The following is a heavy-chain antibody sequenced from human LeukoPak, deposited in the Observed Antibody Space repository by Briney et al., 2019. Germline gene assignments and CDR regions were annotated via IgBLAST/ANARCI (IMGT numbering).Heavy chain of an antibody. V-gene: IGHV4-39*07. CDR1: GGSISSSTYY. CDR3: AGAESGSGTYYWFDP. J-gene: IGHJ5*02. CDR2: LYYSGST. D-gene: IGHD3-10*01. Sequence: SETLSLTCTVAGGSISSSTYYWGWIRQPPGKGLEWIGSLYYSGSTYNNPSLQSRVTISIDTSKNQFSLKLTSVTAADTAVYYCAGAESGSGTYYWFDPWGQGTLVTVSS.